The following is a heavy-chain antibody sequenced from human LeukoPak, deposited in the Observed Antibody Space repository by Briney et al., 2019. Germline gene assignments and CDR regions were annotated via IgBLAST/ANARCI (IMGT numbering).Heavy chain of an antibody. D-gene: IGHD2-21*02. CDR3: AREVTPYY. V-gene: IGHV3-7*01. CDR1: GFTFSDYN. Sequence: GGSLRLSCAASGFTFSDYNMRWIRQAPGKGLEWVANIKQDGSEKYYVDSVKGRFTISRDNAKNSLYLQMNSLRAEDTAVYYCAREVTPYYWGQGTLVTVSS. CDR2: IKQDGSEK. J-gene: IGHJ4*02.